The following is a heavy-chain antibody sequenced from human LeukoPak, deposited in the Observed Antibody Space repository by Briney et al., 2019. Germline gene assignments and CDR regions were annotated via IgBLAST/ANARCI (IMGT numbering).Heavy chain of an antibody. CDR1: GFTFSDYY. D-gene: IGHD3-3*01. Sequence: GGSLRLSCAASGFTFSDYYMSWIRQAPGKGLEWLSYIGPSGTTIFYTDSVKGRFTISRDNAKNSLYLLMNSLRAEDTALYYCARVSALTYNFWSGSFDSWGQGSLLAVSS. J-gene: IGHJ4*02. CDR3: ARVSALTYNFWSGSFDS. CDR2: IGPSGTTI. V-gene: IGHV3-11*01.